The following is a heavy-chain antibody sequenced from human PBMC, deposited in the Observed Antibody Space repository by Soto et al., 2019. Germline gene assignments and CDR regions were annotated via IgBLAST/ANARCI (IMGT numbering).Heavy chain of an antibody. CDR3: ARDHAPRGGYSYGAGQGGYYYYGMDV. J-gene: IGHJ6*02. V-gene: IGHV3-30-3*01. Sequence: GGSLRLSCAASGFTFSSYAMHWVRQAPGKGLEWVAVISYDGSNKYYADSVKGRFTISRDNSKNTLYLQMNSLRAEDTAVYYCARDHAPRGGYSYGAGQGGYYYYGMDVWGQGTTVTVSS. D-gene: IGHD5-18*01. CDR1: GFTFSSYA. CDR2: ISYDGSNK.